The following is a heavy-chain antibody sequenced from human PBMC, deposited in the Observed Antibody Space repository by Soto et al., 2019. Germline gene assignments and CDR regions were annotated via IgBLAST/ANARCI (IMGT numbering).Heavy chain of an antibody. D-gene: IGHD2-2*01. Sequence: SETLSLTCTVSGGSISSHFWSWVRQPPGKGLEWIGYIYDSVTTNYSPSLKSRVTISVDTSKNQLSLKLSSVTAADTAVYYCARVPDRWGQGTLVTVSS. V-gene: IGHV4-59*08. CDR2: IYDSVTT. J-gene: IGHJ5*02. CDR3: ARVPDR. CDR1: GGSISSHF.